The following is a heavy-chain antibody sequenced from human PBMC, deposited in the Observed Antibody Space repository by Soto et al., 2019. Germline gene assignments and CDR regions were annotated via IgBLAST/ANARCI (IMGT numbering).Heavy chain of an antibody. Sequence: PGGSLRLACAAYGFTFSSCAMGWVRQAPGKELEWVSDIIDSGASTYYADSVKGRFTISRDNSKSTLYLQMNSLRAEDTALYYCAKGRSYYSYYGVDVWGQGTTVTVSS. J-gene: IGHJ6*02. CDR3: AKGRSYYSYYGVDV. V-gene: IGHV3-23*01. CDR2: IIDSGAST. CDR1: GFTFSSCA.